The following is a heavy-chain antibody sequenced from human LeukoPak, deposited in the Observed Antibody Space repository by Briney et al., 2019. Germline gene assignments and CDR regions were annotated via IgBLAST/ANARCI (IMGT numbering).Heavy chain of an antibody. CDR3: AIEHPRRYSGSYRTWFDP. CDR1: GYTFTGYY. Sequence: GASVKVSCKASGYTFTGYYMHWVRQAPGQGLEWMGWINPNSGGTNYAQKFQGRVTVTRDTSISTAYMELSRLRSDDTAVYYCAIEHPRRYSGSYRTWFDPWGQGTLVTVSS. D-gene: IGHD1-26*01. CDR2: INPNSGGT. J-gene: IGHJ5*02. V-gene: IGHV1-2*02.